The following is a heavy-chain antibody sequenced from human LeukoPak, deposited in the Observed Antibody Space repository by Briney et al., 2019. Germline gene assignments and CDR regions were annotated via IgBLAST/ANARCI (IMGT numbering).Heavy chain of an antibody. D-gene: IGHD1-7*01. Sequence: GGSLRLTCAASGFTFSDYYMSWIRQAPGKGLEWVANIKQDGSEKYYVDSVKGRFTISRDNAKNSLYLQMNSLRAEDTAVYYSARDKWNYVAFDYWGQGTLVTVSS. CDR2: IKQDGSEK. CDR3: ARDKWNYVAFDY. CDR1: GFTFSDYY. V-gene: IGHV3-7*01. J-gene: IGHJ4*02.